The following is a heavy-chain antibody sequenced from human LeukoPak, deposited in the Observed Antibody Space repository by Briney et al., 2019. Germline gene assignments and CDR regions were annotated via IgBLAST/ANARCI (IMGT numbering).Heavy chain of an antibody. J-gene: IGHJ4*02. D-gene: IGHD6-13*01. V-gene: IGHV3-30-3*01. CDR1: GFTFSSYA. Sequence: GGSLRLSCAASGFTFSSYAMHWVRQAPGKGLEWVAVISYDGSNKYYADSVKGRFTISRDNSKNTLYLQMNSLRAEDTAVYYCARGYSSISSDFDYWGQGTLVTVSS. CDR3: ARGYSSISSDFDY. CDR2: ISYDGSNK.